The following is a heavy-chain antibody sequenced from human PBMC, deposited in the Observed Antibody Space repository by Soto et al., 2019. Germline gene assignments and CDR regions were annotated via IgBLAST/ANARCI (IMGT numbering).Heavy chain of an antibody. CDR1: GFTFSSYG. V-gene: IGHV3-30*18. J-gene: IGHJ6*02. Sequence: GGSLRLSCAASGFTFSSYGMHWVRQAPGKGLEWVAVISYDGSNKYYADSVKGRFTISRDNSKNTLYLQMNSLRAEDTAVYYCAKEQYSYFHYGMDVWGQGTTVTVS. CDR2: ISYDGSNK. D-gene: IGHD5-18*01. CDR3: AKEQYSYFHYGMDV.